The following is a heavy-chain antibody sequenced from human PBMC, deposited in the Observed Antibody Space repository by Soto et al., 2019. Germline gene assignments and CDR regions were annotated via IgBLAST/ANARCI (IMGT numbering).Heavy chain of an antibody. D-gene: IGHD2-15*01. J-gene: IGHJ1*01. V-gene: IGHV3-48*03. CDR1: GFTFSSYE. Sequence: GGSLRLSCAASGFTFSSYEMHWVRQGPGKGLEWISYISSSGSGTHYADSVKGRFTMSRDNTKNSVSLQMSSLRAEDTAVYYCVRDLHEPLATDALRVANWGQGTQVTVSS. CDR3: VRDLHEPLATDALRVAN. CDR2: ISSSGSGT.